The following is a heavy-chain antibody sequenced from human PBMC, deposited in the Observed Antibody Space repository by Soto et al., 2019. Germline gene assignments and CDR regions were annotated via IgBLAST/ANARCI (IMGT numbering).Heavy chain of an antibody. J-gene: IGHJ4*02. Sequence: SETLSLTCNVSGGSVRSYFWSWIRQPPGKGLEWIGYIYYSGGTTYNPSLKSRVTISLDTAKNQFSLKLSSVTAADTAVYYCARRGYSSGWQANIYYFDYWGQGTLVTVSS. CDR2: IYYSGGT. V-gene: IGHV4-59*08. D-gene: IGHD6-19*01. CDR3: ARRGYSSGWQANIYYFDY. CDR1: GGSVRSYF.